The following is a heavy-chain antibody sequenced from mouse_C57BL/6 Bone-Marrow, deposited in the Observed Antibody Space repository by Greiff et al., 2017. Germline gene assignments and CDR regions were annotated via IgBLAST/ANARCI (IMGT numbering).Heavy chain of an antibody. J-gene: IGHJ2*01. V-gene: IGHV14-4*01. CDR2: IDPENGDT. D-gene: IGHD2-12*01. CDR1: GFNIKDDY. CDR3: TPYYSLDY. Sequence: VQLQQSGAELVRPGASVKLSCTASGFNIKDDYMHWVKQRPEQGLEWIGWIDPENGDTEYASKFQGKATITADTSSSTAYLQLSSLTSEDTAVYYCTPYYSLDYWGQGTTLTVSS.